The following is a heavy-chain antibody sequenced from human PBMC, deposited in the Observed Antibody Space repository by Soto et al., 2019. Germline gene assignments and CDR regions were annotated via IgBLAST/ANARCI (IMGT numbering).Heavy chain of an antibody. J-gene: IGHJ4*02. CDR2: ISYSGST. V-gene: IGHV4-59*12. D-gene: IGHD3-10*01. CDR1: GGSISSYY. Sequence: SETLSLTCTVSGGSISSYYWSWIRQPPGKGLEWIGYISYSGSTNYNPSLKSRITLSVDTSKNQFSLKLSSVTVADTAVYFCARKQAGYFYGIDYWGQGTLVTVSS. CDR3: ARKQAGYFYGIDY.